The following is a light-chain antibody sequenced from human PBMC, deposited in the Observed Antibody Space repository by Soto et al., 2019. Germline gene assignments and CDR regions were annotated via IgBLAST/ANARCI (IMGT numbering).Light chain of an antibody. J-gene: IGKJ3*01. CDR3: HQYYGSPIT. CDR2: SAS. V-gene: IGKV4-1*01. CDR1: QSLLSSSNNKNY. Sequence: DIVMTQSPNSLAVSLGERATINCKSSQSLLSSSNNKNYLAWFQQKPGQAPKLLISSASTRDSGVPDRFSGGGSGTEFALTISSLQAEDVAVYYCHQYYGSPITFGPGTKLEIK.